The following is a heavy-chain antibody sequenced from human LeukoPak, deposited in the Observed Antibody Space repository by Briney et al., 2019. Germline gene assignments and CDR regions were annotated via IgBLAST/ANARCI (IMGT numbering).Heavy chain of an antibody. J-gene: IGHJ4*02. CDR2: INHSGST. CDR3: ARVKMWQLAPLDY. D-gene: IGHD6-6*01. CDR1: GGSFSGYY. Sequence: SETLSLTCAVYGGSFSGYYWSWIRQPPGKGLEWIGEINHSGSTNYNPSLKSRVTISVDTSKNQFSLKLSSVTAADTAVYYCARVKMWQLAPLDYWGQGTLVTVSS. V-gene: IGHV4-34*01.